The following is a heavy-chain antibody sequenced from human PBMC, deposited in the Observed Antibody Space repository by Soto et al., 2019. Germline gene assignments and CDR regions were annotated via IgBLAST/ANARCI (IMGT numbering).Heavy chain of an antibody. J-gene: IGHJ6*02. D-gene: IGHD6-13*01. CDR3: AKASAWYSSSWVNPLDYYGMDV. CDR2: ISGSGGST. CDR1: GFTFSSYA. V-gene: IGHV3-23*01. Sequence: PGGSLRLSCAASGFTFSSYAMSWVRQAPGKGLEWVSAISGSGGSTYYADSVKGRFTISRDNSKNTLYLQMNSLRAEDTAVYYCAKASAWYSSSWVNPLDYYGMDVWGQGTTVTVSS.